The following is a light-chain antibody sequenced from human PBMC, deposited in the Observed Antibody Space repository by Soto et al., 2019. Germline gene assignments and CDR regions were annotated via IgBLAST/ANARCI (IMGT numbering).Light chain of an antibody. CDR1: RSVSTS. J-gene: IGKJ1*01. CDR3: QQSYSTRWT. CDR2: AAT. Sequence: DIQMTQSPSFLSASVGDRVTITCRASRSVSTSLNWYQQKPGKAPKVLIYAATNLQRGIPSRFSGGGFGTEFTLTISSLEPEHFATYYCQQSYSTRWTFGQGTKVDIK. V-gene: IGKV1-39*01.